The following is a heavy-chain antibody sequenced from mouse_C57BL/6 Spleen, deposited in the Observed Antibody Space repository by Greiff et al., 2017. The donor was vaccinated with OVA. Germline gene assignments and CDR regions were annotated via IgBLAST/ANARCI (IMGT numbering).Heavy chain of an antibody. D-gene: IGHD1-1*01. CDR3: AGIYYYGSSYVYYAMDY. J-gene: IGHJ4*01. V-gene: IGHV1-22*01. Sequence: VQLQQSGPELVKPGASVKMSCKASGYTFTDYNMHWVKQSHGKSLEWIGYINPNNGGTSYNQKFKGKATLTVNKSSSTAYMELRSLTSEDSAVYYCAGIYYYGSSYVYYAMDYWGQGTSVTVSS. CDR2: INPNNGGT. CDR1: GYTFTDYN.